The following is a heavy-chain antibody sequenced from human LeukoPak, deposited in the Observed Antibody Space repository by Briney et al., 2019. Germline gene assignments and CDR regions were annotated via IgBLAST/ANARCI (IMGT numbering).Heavy chain of an antibody. CDR1: GFSFSIYA. D-gene: IGHD5-18*01. Sequence: GGSLRLSCAASGFSFSIYAMSWARQAPGKGLEWVSTISAGGDTTYYADSVKGRFTISRDNSKNTLYVQIKSVRADDTAIYYCAKEYGYTYGEFDYWGQGTLVTVSS. J-gene: IGHJ4*02. V-gene: IGHV3-23*01. CDR2: ISAGGDTT. CDR3: AKEYGYTYGEFDY.